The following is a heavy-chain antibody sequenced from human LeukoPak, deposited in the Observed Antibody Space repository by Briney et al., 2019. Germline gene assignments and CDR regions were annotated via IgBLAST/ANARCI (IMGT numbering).Heavy chain of an antibody. CDR3: ARAGLPFLEYFQH. D-gene: IGHD2/OR15-2a*01. V-gene: IGHV4-39*07. CDR1: GGSIISSNYY. CDR2: MYYSGST. J-gene: IGHJ1*01. Sequence: PSETLSLTCTVSGGSIISSNYYWGWIRQPPGKGPEWIGSMYYSGSTYYNPSLQSRVTISLDTLKNQFSLKLGSVTAADTAVYYCARAGLPFLEYFQHWGQGTLVTVSS.